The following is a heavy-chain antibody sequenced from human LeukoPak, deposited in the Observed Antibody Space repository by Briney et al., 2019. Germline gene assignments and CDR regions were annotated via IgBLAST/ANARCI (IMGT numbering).Heavy chain of an antibody. CDR3: ASGRGYGDYRGPFDY. J-gene: IGHJ4*02. V-gene: IGHV1-2*02. Sequence: ASVKVSCKASGYTFTGYYMHWVRQAPGQGLEWMGWINPNSGGTNYAQKFQGKVTMTRDTSISTAYMELSRLRSDDTAVYYCASGRGYGDYRGPFDYWGQGTLVSVSS. CDR2: INPNSGGT. D-gene: IGHD4-17*01. CDR1: GYTFTGYY.